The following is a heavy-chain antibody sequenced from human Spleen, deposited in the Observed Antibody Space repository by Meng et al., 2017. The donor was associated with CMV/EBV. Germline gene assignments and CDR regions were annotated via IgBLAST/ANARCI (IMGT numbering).Heavy chain of an antibody. D-gene: IGHD6-6*01. CDR2: INPNSGGT. J-gene: IGHJ6*02. CDR3: ARGYSRSGVDPYYYYYCMDV. V-gene: IGHV1-2*02. Sequence: ASVKVSCKASGYTFTGYYMHWVRQAPGQGLEWMGWINPNSGGTNYAQKFQGRVTMTRDTSISTAYMELSRLRSDDTAVYYCARGYSRSGVDPYYYYYCMDVWGQGTTVTVSS. CDR1: GYTFTGYY.